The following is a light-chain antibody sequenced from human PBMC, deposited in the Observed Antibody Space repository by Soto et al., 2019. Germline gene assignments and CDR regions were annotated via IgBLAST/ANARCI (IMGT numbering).Light chain of an antibody. CDR2: EVS. V-gene: IGLV2-14*01. Sequence: QSVLTQPASVSGSPGQSITISCTGTSSDVGGYNYVSWYQQHPGKAPKLMIYEVSNRPSGVSNRFSGSKSGNTASLTISGLQAEDEADYYCSSYTSSSTPRFGTG. CDR1: SSDVGGYNY. J-gene: IGLJ1*01. CDR3: SSYTSSSTPR.